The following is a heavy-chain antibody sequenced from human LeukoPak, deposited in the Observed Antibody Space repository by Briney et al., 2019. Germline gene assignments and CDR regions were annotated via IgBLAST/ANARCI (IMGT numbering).Heavy chain of an antibody. J-gene: IGHJ4*02. CDR1: SGSISSYY. V-gene: IGHV4-59*01. CDR3: VLMATITSMDY. CDR2: IYYSGST. Sequence: PSETLSLTCTASSGSISSYYWSWIRQPPGKGLEWIGYIYYSGSTNYNPSLKSRVTISVDTSKNQFSLKLSSVTAADTAVYYCVLMATITSMDYWGQGTLVTVSS. D-gene: IGHD5-24*01.